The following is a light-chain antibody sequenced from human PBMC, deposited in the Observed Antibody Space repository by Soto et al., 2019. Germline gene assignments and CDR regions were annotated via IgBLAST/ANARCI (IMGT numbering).Light chain of an antibody. CDR2: AAS. J-gene: IGKJ4*01. CDR1: QGISSY. V-gene: IGKV1-8*01. Sequence: AIRIIQSPSSLSASTGDRVTITCRASQGISSYLAWYQQKPGKAPKLLIYAASTLQSGVPSRFSGSGSGTDFTHTISCLQSEDFATYYCQQYYSYPLTFGGGTKVDIK. CDR3: QQYYSYPLT.